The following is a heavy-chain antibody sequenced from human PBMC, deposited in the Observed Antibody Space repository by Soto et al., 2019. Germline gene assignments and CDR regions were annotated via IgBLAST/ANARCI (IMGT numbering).Heavy chain of an antibody. D-gene: IGHD2-15*01. CDR1: GGSFSGYY. Sequence: SETLSLTCAVYGGSFSGYYWNWIRQPPGKGLEWIGEINHGGYTNYNPSLKSRVTMSVDTSKNQFSLKLTSVTAADTAVYYCARDRQRGYCTGDSCYSYFDYWGQGTQVTVSS. CDR2: INHGGYT. CDR3: ARDRQRGYCTGDSCYSYFDY. V-gene: IGHV4-34*01. J-gene: IGHJ4*02.